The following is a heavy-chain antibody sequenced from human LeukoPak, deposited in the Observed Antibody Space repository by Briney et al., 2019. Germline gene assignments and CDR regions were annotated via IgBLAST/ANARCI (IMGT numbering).Heavy chain of an antibody. D-gene: IGHD3-10*01. V-gene: IGHV4-61*02. CDR2: IYTSGST. CDR3: ARAGVRGVIGYYYYYMDV. J-gene: IGHJ6*03. CDR1: GGSISSGSYY. Sequence: SETLSLTCTVSGGSISSGSYYWRWLRQPAGKGLEWIGRIYTSGSTNYNPSLKSRVTISVDTSKNQFSLKLSSVTAADTAVYYCARAGVRGVIGYYYYYMDVWGKGTTVTVSS.